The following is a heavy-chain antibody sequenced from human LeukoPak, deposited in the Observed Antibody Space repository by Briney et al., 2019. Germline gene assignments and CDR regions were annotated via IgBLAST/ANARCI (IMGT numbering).Heavy chain of an antibody. CDR3: SRDHVYGGADY. CDR2: TSGDGITT. V-gene: IGHV3-43*02. J-gene: IGHJ4*02. Sequence: PGGSLRLSCAASGVTFHNYAIHWVRQAPGKGLEWVSLTSGDGITTYFADSVKGRFTISRDNSKSSLFLQMNSLRTEDTALYYCSRDHVYGGADYWGQGTLVTVSS. CDR1: GVTFHNYA. D-gene: IGHD5/OR15-5a*01.